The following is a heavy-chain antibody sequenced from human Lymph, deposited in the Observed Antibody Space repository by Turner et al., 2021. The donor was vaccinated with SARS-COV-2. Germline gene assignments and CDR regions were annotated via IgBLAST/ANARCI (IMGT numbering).Heavy chain of an antibody. CDR1: CFTFSPYA. Sequence: QVQLAESWGGVVQPGRSLRLSCAASCFTFSPYAMYWFRQATGKGLEWVAVISYDGSNKYYADSVKGRFTISRDNSKNTLFLQVNRLRAEDTAVYYCARPKSGSYWSHFDYWGQGTLVTVSS. CDR3: ARPKSGSYWSHFDY. CDR2: ISYDGSNK. V-gene: IGHV3-30-3*01. D-gene: IGHD1-26*01. J-gene: IGHJ4*02.